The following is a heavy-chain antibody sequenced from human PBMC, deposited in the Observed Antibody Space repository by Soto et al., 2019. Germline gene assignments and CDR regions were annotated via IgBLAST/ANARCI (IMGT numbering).Heavy chain of an antibody. Sequence: GGSLRLSCAASGFTFSSYGMHWVRQAPGKGLEWVAVIWYDGSNKYYADSVKGRFTISRDNSKNTLYLQMNSLRAEDTAVYYCAREVNDFWSGYKTYYGMDVWGQGTTVTVSS. CDR3: AREVNDFWSGYKTYYGMDV. V-gene: IGHV3-33*01. J-gene: IGHJ6*02. CDR1: GFTFSSYG. D-gene: IGHD3-3*01. CDR2: IWYDGSNK.